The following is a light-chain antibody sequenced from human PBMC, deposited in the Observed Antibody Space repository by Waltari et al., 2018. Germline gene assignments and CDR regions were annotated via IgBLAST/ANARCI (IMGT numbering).Light chain of an antibody. V-gene: IGLV2-11*01. CDR1: SSDVGGYNY. J-gene: IGLJ3*02. CDR2: NVS. Sequence: QSALTQPRSLSGSPRQSVTISCTRTSSDVGGYNYVSWYQQYPGQAPKVVFYNVSKRPSGFPARFSGSKAGNTASLTISGLQAEDEADYYCCSYAGNYLRVFGGGTRLTVL. CDR3: CSYAGNYLRV.